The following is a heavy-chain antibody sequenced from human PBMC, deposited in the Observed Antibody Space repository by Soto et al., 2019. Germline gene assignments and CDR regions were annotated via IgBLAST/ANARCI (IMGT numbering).Heavy chain of an antibody. J-gene: IGHJ5*02. CDR3: ARGRSIQYESSPPEKFDP. D-gene: IGHD2-8*01. Sequence: PGGSLRLSCAASGFTFSTYDMHWVRQATGKGLEWVSAIGTIRDTYYLDSVKGRFTISRENAKNSVYLQMNSLRAGDTAVYYCARGRSIQYESSPPEKFDPSGRGTLVTGSS. CDR2: IGTIRDT. V-gene: IGHV3-13*01. CDR1: GFTFSTYD.